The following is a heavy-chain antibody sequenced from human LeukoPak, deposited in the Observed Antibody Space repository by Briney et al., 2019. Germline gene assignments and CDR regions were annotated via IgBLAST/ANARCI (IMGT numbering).Heavy chain of an antibody. D-gene: IGHD3-9*01. V-gene: IGHV3-30-3*01. CDR1: GFTLNSYT. CDR3: ARDLPWDDILTGYYNKSGY. J-gene: IGHJ4*02. CDR2: ISYDGSNK. Sequence: PGRSLRLSCAASGFTLNSYTMHWVRQAPGKGLEWVAVISYDGSNKYYADSVKGRFTISRDNSKNTLYLQMNSLRAEDTAVYYCARDLPWDDILTGYYNKSGYWGQGTLVTVSS.